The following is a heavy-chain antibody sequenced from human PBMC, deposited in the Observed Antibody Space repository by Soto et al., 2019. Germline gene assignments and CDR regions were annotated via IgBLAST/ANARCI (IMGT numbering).Heavy chain of an antibody. Sequence: GGSLRHSCAASGFSFIDFAMSWVRQAPGKGLEWVSAISGSGHNTYYTESLKGRFTISRDNSKNTLSLQVKSLRAEDTAVYYCVKWGSSVYDFNHPAGYNVFSGVDAWGQGTTVTVSS. V-gene: IGHV3-23*01. D-gene: IGHD5-12*01. CDR3: VKWGSSVYDFNHPAGYNVFSGVDA. CDR1: GFSFIDFA. CDR2: ISGSGHNT. J-gene: IGHJ6*02.